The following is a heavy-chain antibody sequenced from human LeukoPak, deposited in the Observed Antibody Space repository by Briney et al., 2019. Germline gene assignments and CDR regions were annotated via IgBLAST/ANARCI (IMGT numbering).Heavy chain of an antibody. J-gene: IGHJ6*02. V-gene: IGHV3-64*01. CDR1: GFTFGSYA. CDR3: ARETGYSSSWYSFDYYYYYGMDV. D-gene: IGHD6-13*01. CDR2: ISSNGGST. Sequence: GGSLRLSCAASGFTFGSYAMHWVRQAPGKGLEYVSAISSNGGSTYYANSVKGRFTISRDNSKNTLYLQMGSLRAEDMAVYYCARETGYSSSWYSFDYYYYYGMDVWGQGTTVTVSS.